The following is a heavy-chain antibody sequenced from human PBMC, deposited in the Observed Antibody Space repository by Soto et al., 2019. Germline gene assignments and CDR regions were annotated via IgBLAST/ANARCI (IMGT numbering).Heavy chain of an antibody. V-gene: IGHV3-30*18. Sequence: QVQLVESGGGVVQPGRSLRLSCAASGFTFSSYGMHWVRQAPGKGLEWVAVISYDGSNKYYADSVKGRFTISRDNSKNTLYLQMNSLRAEDTAVYYCAKGGSGWYSPHDYWGQGTLVTVSS. CDR2: ISYDGSNK. CDR3: AKGGSGWYSPHDY. CDR1: GFTFSSYG. J-gene: IGHJ4*02. D-gene: IGHD6-19*01.